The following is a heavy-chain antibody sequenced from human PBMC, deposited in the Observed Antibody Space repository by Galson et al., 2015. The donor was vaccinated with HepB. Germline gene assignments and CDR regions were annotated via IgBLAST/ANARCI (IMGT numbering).Heavy chain of an antibody. D-gene: IGHD1-1*01. CDR1: GFTFSNAW. J-gene: IGHJ3*02. Sequence: SLRLSCAASGFTFSNAWMSWVRQAPGKGLEWVGRIKSKTDGGTTDYAAPVKGRFTISRDDSKNTLYLQMNSLKTEDTAVYYCTTDLEGQYNWNVDAFDIWGQGTMVTVSS. CDR3: TTDLEGQYNWNVDAFDI. V-gene: IGHV3-15*01. CDR2: IKSKTDGGTT.